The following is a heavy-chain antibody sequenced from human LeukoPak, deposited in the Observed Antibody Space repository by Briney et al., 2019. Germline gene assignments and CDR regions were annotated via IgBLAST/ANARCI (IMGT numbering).Heavy chain of an antibody. J-gene: IGHJ3*02. CDR2: ISAYNGNT. Sequence: ASVKVSCKASGYTFTSYGISWVRQAPGQGLEWMGWISAYNGNTNYARKLQGRVTMTTDTSTSTAYMELSSLISEDTAVYYCARELRRTFDIWGQGTMVTVSS. CDR3: ARELRRTFDI. CDR1: GYTFTSYG. D-gene: IGHD2-15*01. V-gene: IGHV1-18*01.